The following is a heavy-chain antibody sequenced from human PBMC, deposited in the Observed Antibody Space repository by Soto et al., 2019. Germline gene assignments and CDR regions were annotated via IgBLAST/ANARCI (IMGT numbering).Heavy chain of an antibody. Sequence: GGSLSLSCTVSGVTFSSDAMSWCRQGPGKGLEWVWAISVSGGSTYYADSLKGRFTISRYNSKNTLYLQMNSPRAEDTAIYYCASKDYVQTSWGQGTMVTVSS. CDR3: ASKDYVQTS. CDR1: GVTFSSDA. D-gene: IGHD3-16*01. J-gene: IGHJ5*02. CDR2: ISVSGGST. V-gene: IGHV3-23*01.